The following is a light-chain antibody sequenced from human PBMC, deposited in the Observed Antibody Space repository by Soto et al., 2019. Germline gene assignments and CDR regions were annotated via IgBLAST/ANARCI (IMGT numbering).Light chain of an antibody. CDR3: QQYGSSPIT. J-gene: IGKJ5*01. Sequence: EIVLTQSPGTLSLSPGERATLSCRASQSVSSSTYLAWYQQKPGQAPRLLIYDASSRATGIPDRFSGSGSGTDFTLTISRLEPEDFAVYYCQQYGSSPITFGQGTRLE. CDR2: DAS. CDR1: QSVSSSTY. V-gene: IGKV3-20*01.